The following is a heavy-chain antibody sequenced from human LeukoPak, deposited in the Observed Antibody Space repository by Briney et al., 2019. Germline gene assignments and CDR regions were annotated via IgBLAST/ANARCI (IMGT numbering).Heavy chain of an antibody. V-gene: IGHV1-18*01. CDR3: ARDGYGDYGGADYYYYGMDV. CDR2: ISAYNGNT. J-gene: IGHJ6*02. Sequence: ASVKVSCKASGYTFTSYGISWVRQAPGQGLEWMGWISAYNGNTNYAQKLQGRVTMTTDTSTSTAYMELRSLGSDDTAVYYCARDGYGDYGGADYYYYGMDVWGQGTTVTVSS. D-gene: IGHD4-17*01. CDR1: GYTFTSYG.